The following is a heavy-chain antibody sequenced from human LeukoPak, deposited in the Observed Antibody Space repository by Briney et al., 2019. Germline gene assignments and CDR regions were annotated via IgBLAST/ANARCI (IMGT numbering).Heavy chain of an antibody. CDR3: ARGKDTIDY. J-gene: IGHJ4*02. Sequence: PGGSLRLSCAASGFSFSDYWMSWVRQAPGKGLEWVSAISGSGGSTYYADSVKGRFTISRDNSKNTLYLQMNSLRAEDTAVYYCARGKDTIDYWGQGTLVTVSS. D-gene: IGHD2-2*01. CDR2: ISGSGGST. CDR1: GFSFSDYW. V-gene: IGHV3-23*01.